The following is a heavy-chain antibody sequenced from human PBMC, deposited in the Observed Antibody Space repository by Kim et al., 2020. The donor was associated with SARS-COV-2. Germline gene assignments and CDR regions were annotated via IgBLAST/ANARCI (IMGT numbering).Heavy chain of an antibody. CDR1: GFTFSSYW. CDR3: ARDGAYYDFWSGYGYYYMDV. Sequence: GGSLRLSCAASGFTFSSYWMSWVRQAPGKGLEWVANIKQDGSEKYYVDSVKGRFTISRDNAKNSLYLQMNSLRAEDTAVYYCARDGAYYDFWSGYGYYYMDVGGKGTTVTVSS. CDR2: IKQDGSEK. D-gene: IGHD3-3*01. V-gene: IGHV3-7*01. J-gene: IGHJ6*03.